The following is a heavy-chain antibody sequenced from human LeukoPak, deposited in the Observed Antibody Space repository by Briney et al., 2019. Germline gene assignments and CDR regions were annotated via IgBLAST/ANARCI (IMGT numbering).Heavy chain of an antibody. V-gene: IGHV1-2*02. Sequence: ASVKVSCKASGYTFTGYYMHWVRQAPGRGLEWMGWINPNSGGTNYAQKFQGRVTMTRDTSISTAYMELSRLRSDDTAVYYCARAFGIFGVGGVYYFDYWGQGTLVTVSS. CDR1: GYTFTGYY. CDR2: INPNSGGT. CDR3: ARAFGIFGVGGVYYFDY. D-gene: IGHD3-3*01. J-gene: IGHJ4*02.